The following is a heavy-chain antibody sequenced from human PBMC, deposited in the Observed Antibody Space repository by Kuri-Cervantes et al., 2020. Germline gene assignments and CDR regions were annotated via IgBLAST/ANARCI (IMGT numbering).Heavy chain of an antibody. J-gene: IGHJ4*02. D-gene: IGHD3-9*01. CDR1: GGSFSGYY. Sequence: SETLSLTCAVYGGSFSGYYWSWIRQPPGKGLEWIGEINHSGSTNYNPSLKSRVTMSVATSKKQFSLELVSVTAADTAVYYCARYHDTAGYYFDFWGQGALVTVSS. CDR3: ARYHDTAGYYFDF. V-gene: IGHV4-34*10. CDR2: INHSGST.